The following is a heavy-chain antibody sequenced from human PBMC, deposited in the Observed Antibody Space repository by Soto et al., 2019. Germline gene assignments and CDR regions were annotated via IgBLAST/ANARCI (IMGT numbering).Heavy chain of an antibody. J-gene: IGHJ4*02. CDR1: GGTFSNDI. CDR3: AADISELAAADNHHYNY. Sequence: SVKVSCKASGGTFSNDIITWVRQAPGQGLEWIGWIVVGSGNTNYAQKFQERVTITRDMSTSTAYMELSSLRSEDTAVYYCAADISELAAADNHHYNYWGQGTLVTVSS. V-gene: IGHV1-58*02. D-gene: IGHD6-13*01. CDR2: IVVGSGNT.